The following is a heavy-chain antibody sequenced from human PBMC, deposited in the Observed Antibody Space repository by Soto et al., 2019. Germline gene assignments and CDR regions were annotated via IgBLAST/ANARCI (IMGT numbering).Heavy chain of an antibody. V-gene: IGHV1-2*04. CDR3: ATGPTTHS. CDR1: GYTFTGYY. J-gene: IGHJ4*02. D-gene: IGHD2-15*01. Sequence: QVQLVQSGAEVKKPGASVKVSCKTSGYTFTGYYIHWVRQAPGQGLEWMGCINPNSGATNYAQKFRGWFTMTRDTSISTAYMEVSRLTSDDTAVYYCATGPTTHSWGQGTLVTVSS. CDR2: INPNSGAT.